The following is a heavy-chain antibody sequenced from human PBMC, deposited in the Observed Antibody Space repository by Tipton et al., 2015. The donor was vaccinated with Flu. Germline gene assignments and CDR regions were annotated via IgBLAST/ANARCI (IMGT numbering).Heavy chain of an antibody. J-gene: IGHJ4*02. CDR3: ARGDTYSANPSSVEY. D-gene: IGHD5-18*01. CDR1: GGSISSGGAY. Sequence: LSLTCTVSGGSISSGGAYWNWVRQAPGKGLEWVSHISRSGTTKYYADSVKGRFTISRDDSKNSLYLQMNGLRAEDTAVYYCARGDTYSANPSSVEYWGQGTLVTVSS. V-gene: IGHV3-48*03. CDR2: ISRSGTTK.